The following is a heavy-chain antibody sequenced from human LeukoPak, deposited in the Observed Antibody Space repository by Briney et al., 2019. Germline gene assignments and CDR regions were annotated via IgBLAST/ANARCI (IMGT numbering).Heavy chain of an antibody. CDR1: GFTFSSYW. D-gene: IGHD3-10*01. CDR2: IKQDGSEK. CDR3: AREGSYGSGSYYGN. Sequence: GGSLRLSCAASGFTFSSYWMSWVRQAPGKGLEWVANIKQDGSEKYYVDSVKGRFTISRDNAKSSLYLQMNSLRAEDTAVYYCAREGSYGSGSYYGNWGQGTLVTVSS. J-gene: IGHJ4*02. V-gene: IGHV3-7*01.